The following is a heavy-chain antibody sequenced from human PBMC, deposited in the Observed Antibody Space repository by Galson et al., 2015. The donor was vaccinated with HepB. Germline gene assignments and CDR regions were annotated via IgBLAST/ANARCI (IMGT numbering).Heavy chain of an antibody. J-gene: IGHJ4*03. V-gene: IGHV3-30*18. Sequence: SLRLSCAASGFNFNNYAMHWARQAPGKGLEWVAVISYDRNEELYADSVKGRFTISRDSFKKTVFLQMKSLRPEDTAVYYCAKAAVGWERHNFYYFDYWGHGTLVTVSS. CDR2: ISYDRNEE. CDR3: AKAAVGWERHNFYYFDY. D-gene: IGHD1-26*01. CDR1: GFNFNNYA.